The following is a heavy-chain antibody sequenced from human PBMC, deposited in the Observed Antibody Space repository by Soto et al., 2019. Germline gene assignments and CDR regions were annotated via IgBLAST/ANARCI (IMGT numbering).Heavy chain of an antibody. CDR2: INHSGST. V-gene: IGHV4-34*01. Sequence: QVQLQQWGAGLLKPSETLSLTCAVYGGSFSGYYWSWIRQPPGKGLEWIGGINHSGSTNYNPSLKSRVTISVDTSKNQFSLKLSSVTAADTAVYYCASSPWVPNSGSYSYYYYGMDVWGQGTTVTVSS. CDR1: GGSFSGYY. J-gene: IGHJ6*02. D-gene: IGHD1-26*01. CDR3: ASSPWVPNSGSYSYYYYGMDV.